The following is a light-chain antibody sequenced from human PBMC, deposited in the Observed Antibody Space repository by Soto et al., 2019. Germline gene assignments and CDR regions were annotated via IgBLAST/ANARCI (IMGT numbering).Light chain of an antibody. J-gene: IGLJ1*01. V-gene: IGLV2-14*03. CDR3: SSYTSSSTLAV. CDR2: DVS. CDR1: SSDVGGYNY. Sequence: QSALTQPASVSGSPGQSITISCTGTSSDVGGYNYVSWYHHHPGKAPKLMIYDVSNRPSGVSNRFSGSKFGNTASLTISGLQAEDEADYYCSSYTSSSTLAVFGTGTKLTVL.